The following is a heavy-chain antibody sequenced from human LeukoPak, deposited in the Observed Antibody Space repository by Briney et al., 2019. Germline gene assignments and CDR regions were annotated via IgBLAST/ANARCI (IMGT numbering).Heavy chain of an antibody. D-gene: IGHD3-16*01. CDR2: INSDGSST. V-gene: IGHV3-74*01. J-gene: IGHJ4*02. CDR1: GFTFSSYW. Sequence: GGSLRLXCAASGFTFSSYWMHWVRQAPGKGLVWVSRINSDGSSTSYADSVKGRFTISRDNAKNTLYLQMNSLRAEDTAVYYCASGAGMITFGGVFDYWGQGTLVTVSS. CDR3: ASGAGMITFGGVFDY.